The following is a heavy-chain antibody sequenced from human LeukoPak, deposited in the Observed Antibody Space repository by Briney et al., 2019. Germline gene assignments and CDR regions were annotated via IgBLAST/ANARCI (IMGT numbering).Heavy chain of an antibody. CDR1: GFTFSSYG. D-gene: IGHD2-21*02. V-gene: IGHV3-30*18. CDR2: ISYDGSNK. CDR3: AKHDLRTAFDI. J-gene: IGHJ3*02. Sequence: PGGSLRLSCAASGFTFSSYGMHWVRQAPGKGLEWVAVISYDGSNKYYADSVKGRFTISRDNSKNTLYLQMNSLRAEDTAVYYCAKHDLRTAFDIWGQGTMVTVSS.